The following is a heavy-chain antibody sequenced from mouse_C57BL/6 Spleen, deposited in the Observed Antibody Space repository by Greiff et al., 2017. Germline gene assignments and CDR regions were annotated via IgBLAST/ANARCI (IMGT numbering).Heavy chain of an antibody. D-gene: IGHD1-1*01. Sequence: VKLQESGPELVKPGASVKISCKASGYAFSSSWMNWVKQRPGKGLEWIGRIYPGDGDTNYNGKFKGKATLTADKSSSTAYMQLSSLTSEDSAVYFCANYYGSSYVDAYWGQGTLVTVSA. CDR1: GYAFSSSW. CDR2: IYPGDGDT. J-gene: IGHJ3*01. V-gene: IGHV1-82*01. CDR3: ANYYGSSYVDAY.